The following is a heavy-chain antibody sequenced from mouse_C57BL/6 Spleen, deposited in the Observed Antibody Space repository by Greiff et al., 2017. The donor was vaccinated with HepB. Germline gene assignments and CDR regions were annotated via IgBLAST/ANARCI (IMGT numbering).Heavy chain of an antibody. CDR3: ARRDYDYDGGTGFAY. J-gene: IGHJ3*01. CDR1: GYTFTSYW. V-gene: IGHV1-61*01. D-gene: IGHD2-4*01. CDR2: IYPSDSET. Sequence: QVQLQQPGAELVRPGSSVKLSCKASGYTFTSYWMDWVKQRPGQGLEWIGNIYPSDSETHYNQKFKDKATLTVDKSSSTAYMQLSSLTSEDSAVYYCARRDYDYDGGTGFAYWGQGTLVTVSA.